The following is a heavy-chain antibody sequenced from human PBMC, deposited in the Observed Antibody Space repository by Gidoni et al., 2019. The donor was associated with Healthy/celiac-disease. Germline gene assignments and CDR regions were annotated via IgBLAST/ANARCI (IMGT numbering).Heavy chain of an antibody. J-gene: IGHJ4*02. CDR1: GGSISSSSYY. Sequence: QLQLQESGPGLVKPSETLSLTCTVSGGSISSSSYYWGWIRQPPGKGLEWIGSIYYSGSTYYNPSLKSRVTISVDTSKNQFSLKLSSVTAADTAVYYCARLGAVAGVPYWGQGTLVTVSS. D-gene: IGHD6-19*01. CDR2: IYYSGST. CDR3: ARLGAVAGVPY. V-gene: IGHV4-39*01.